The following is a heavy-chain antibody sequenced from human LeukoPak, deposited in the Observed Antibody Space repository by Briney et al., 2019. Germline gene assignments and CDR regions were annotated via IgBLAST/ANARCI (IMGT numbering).Heavy chain of an antibody. CDR2: FSSDGRST. Sequence: GGSLRLSCVASGFTFSTFNMHWVRQAPGKGLEWVAVFSSDGRSTFYAENVQGRFTLSRDNSKNTLSLQMNSLRAEDTAVYYCARSYYYHSGSFDYWGQGTLVTVSS. V-gene: IGHV3-30*03. CDR1: GFTFSTFN. J-gene: IGHJ4*02. D-gene: IGHD3-10*01. CDR3: ARSYYYHSGSFDY.